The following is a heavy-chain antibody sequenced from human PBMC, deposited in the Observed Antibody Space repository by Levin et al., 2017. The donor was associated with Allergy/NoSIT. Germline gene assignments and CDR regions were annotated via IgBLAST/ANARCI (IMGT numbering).Heavy chain of an antibody. V-gene: IGHV4-59*01. CDR1: GGSITSYY. CDR3: ARVIAVSGTLFDS. Sequence: SQTLSLPCTVSGGSITSYYWSWIRQPPGKGLEWIGYVYHIGTTNYNPSLKSRVTISVDTSKNQFSLKLTSVTAADTAVYYCARVIAVSGTLFDSWGQGTLVTVSS. CDR2: VYHIGTT. D-gene: IGHD6-19*01. J-gene: IGHJ5*01.